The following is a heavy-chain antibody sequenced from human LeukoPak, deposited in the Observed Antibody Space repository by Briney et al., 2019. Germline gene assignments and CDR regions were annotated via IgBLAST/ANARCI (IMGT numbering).Heavy chain of an antibody. CDR1: GGSISSSSYY. Sequence: PSETLSLTCTVSGGSISSSSYYWGWIRQPPGKGLEWIGSIYYSGSTYYNPSLKSRVTISVDTSKNQFSLKLSSVTAADTAVYYCARDLTQQGSYYYGMDVWGQGTTVIVSS. J-gene: IGHJ6*02. D-gene: IGHD6-13*01. V-gene: IGHV4-39*07. CDR3: ARDLTQQGSYYYGMDV. CDR2: IYYSGST.